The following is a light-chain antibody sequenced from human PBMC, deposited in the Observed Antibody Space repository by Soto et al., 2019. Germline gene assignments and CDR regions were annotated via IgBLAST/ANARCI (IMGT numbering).Light chain of an antibody. J-gene: IGLJ1*01. Sequence: QSVLTQPPSASGTPGQRVTISCSGSSSNIGSNSVYWYQQFPGTAPKLLIYRSNQRPSGVPDRFSGSKSGTSASLAISGLRSEDEADYYCAAWDDSLNGRVFGTGTKVTVL. CDR3: AAWDDSLNGRV. CDR2: RSN. V-gene: IGLV1-47*01. CDR1: SSNIGSNS.